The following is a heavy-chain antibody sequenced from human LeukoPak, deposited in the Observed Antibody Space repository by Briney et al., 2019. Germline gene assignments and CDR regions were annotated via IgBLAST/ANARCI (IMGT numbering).Heavy chain of an antibody. Sequence: SETLSLTCTVSGGSISSYYWSWIRQPPGKGLEWIGYIYYSGSTNYNPSLKSRVTISVDTSKNQFSLKLSSVTAADTALHHCARDQGHGYNSNYDWFDPWGQGTLVTVSS. CDR1: GGSISSYY. J-gene: IGHJ5*02. CDR2: IYYSGST. CDR3: ARDQGHGYNSNYDWFDP. D-gene: IGHD1-7*01. V-gene: IGHV4-59*01.